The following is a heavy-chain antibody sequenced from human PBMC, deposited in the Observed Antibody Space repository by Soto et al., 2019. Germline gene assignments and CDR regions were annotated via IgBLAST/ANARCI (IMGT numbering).Heavy chain of an antibody. D-gene: IGHD6-13*01. CDR1: GFTFSSYG. V-gene: IGHV3-33*01. CDR2: IWYDGSNK. CDR3: ARTRSSSSWYYFDY. Sequence: GALRLSCAASGFTFSSYGKHWVRQAPGKGLEWVAVIWYDGSNKYYADSVKGRFTISRDNSKNTLYLQMNSLRAEDTAVYYCARTRSSSSWYYFDYWGQGTLVTVSS. J-gene: IGHJ4*02.